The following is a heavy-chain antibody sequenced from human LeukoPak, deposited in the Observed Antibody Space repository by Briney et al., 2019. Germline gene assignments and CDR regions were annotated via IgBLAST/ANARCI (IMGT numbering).Heavy chain of an antibody. D-gene: IGHD3-3*01. V-gene: IGHV3-21*01. CDR1: GFTFSSYA. CDR3: ARGSYYDFWSGYLKPDY. Sequence: PGGSLRLSCAASGFTFSSYAMHWVRQAPGKGLEWVSSISSSSSYIYYADSVKGRFTISRDNAKNSLYLQMNSLRAEDTAVYYCARGSYYDFWSGYLKPDYWGQGTLVTVSS. CDR2: ISSSSSYI. J-gene: IGHJ4*02.